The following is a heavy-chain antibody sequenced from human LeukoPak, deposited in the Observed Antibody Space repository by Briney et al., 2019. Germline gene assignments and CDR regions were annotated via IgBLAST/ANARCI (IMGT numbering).Heavy chain of an antibody. V-gene: IGHV7-4-1*02. CDR2: INTNTGNP. CDR3: ARAVSSGRLNWFAP. D-gene: IGHD1-26*01. CDR1: GYTFTSYA. Sequence: ASVKVSCKASGYTFTSYAMNWVRQAPGQGLEWMGWINTNTGNPTYAQGFTGRFVFSLDTSVSTAYLQISSLKAEDTAVYYCARAVSSGRLNWFAPWGQGTLVTVFS. J-gene: IGHJ5*02.